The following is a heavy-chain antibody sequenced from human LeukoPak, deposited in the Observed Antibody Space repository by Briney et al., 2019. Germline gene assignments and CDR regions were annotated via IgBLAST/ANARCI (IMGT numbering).Heavy chain of an antibody. V-gene: IGHV3-9*01. CDR1: GFTFDDYA. D-gene: IGHD4-17*01. Sequence: PGRSQRLSCAASGFTFDDYAMHWVRHAPGKGLEWVSGITWNSGSVGYADSVKGRFTISRDNAKNSLHLQMNSLKAEDTALYYCAKDPYGDFESYFDYWGQGTLVTVSS. CDR2: ITWNSGSV. CDR3: AKDPYGDFESYFDY. J-gene: IGHJ4*02.